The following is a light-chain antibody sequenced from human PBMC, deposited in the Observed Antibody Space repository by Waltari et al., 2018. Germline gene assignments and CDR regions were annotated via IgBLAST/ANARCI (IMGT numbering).Light chain of an antibody. V-gene: IGKV4-1*01. CDR2: WAS. Sequence: DIVMTQSPESLTVSLGGRATINFKSSQSLFYNSKNQNYQAWYQQKPGQPPKVPIYWASSREAGLPQRFSGSGSGTDFTLTITNLQPEDVAVYYCQRYYSTFLSFGGGTKVE. CDR3: QRYYSTFLS. CDR1: QSLFYNSKNQNY. J-gene: IGKJ4*01.